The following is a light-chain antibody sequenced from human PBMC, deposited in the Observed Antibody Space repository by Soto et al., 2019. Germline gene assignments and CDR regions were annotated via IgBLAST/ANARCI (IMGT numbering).Light chain of an antibody. Sequence: DIQMTQSPSSLSASVGDRVTIACRASQSISSYLNWFQQKPGRAPKLLIYAASALRSGVPSRFRGSGSGTEFTLTISSLQPEDFATYYGQQSYSTPYTFGQGTKLYIK. V-gene: IGKV1-39*01. CDR2: AAS. J-gene: IGKJ2*01. CDR1: QSISSY. CDR3: QQSYSTPYT.